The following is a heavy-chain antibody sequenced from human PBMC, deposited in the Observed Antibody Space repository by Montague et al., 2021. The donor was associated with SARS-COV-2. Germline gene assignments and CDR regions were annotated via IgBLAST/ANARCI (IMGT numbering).Heavy chain of an antibody. D-gene: IGHD3-10*01. CDR1: GDSVSSNSAA. CDR2: TYYKSRWYN. J-gene: IGHJ6*02. CDR3: ARDATMIRGVRLDYYYDYGMDV. V-gene: IGHV6-1*01. Sequence: CAISGDSVSSNSAAWNWIRQSPSRGLEWLGRTYYKSRWYNDYAVSLRSRITINADTSKNQFSLQLNSVTPEDTGVYYCARDATMIRGVRLDYYYDYGMDVWGQGTTVTVSS.